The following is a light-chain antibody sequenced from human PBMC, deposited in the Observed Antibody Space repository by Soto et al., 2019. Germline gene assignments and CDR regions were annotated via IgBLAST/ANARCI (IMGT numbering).Light chain of an antibody. CDR1: QTVTSNY. J-gene: IGKJ1*01. Sequence: EIVLTQSPVTLSLSPGDIATLSCRASQTVTSNYLAWYQRKPGQSPRLLIYGASSRATDIPDRCSGSGSGTDFTLTITSLEPEDFAVYFCQQYARSPSTFGPGTQFEIK. CDR2: GAS. V-gene: IGKV3-20*01. CDR3: QQYARSPST.